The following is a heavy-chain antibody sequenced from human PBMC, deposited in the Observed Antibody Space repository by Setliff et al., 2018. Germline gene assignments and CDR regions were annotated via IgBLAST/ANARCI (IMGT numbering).Heavy chain of an antibody. J-gene: IGHJ3*02. D-gene: IGHD3-3*01. V-gene: IGHV7-4-1*02. CDR1: GYTFRSYA. Sequence: ASVKVSCKASGYTFRSYAMNWVRQAPGQGLEWMGWINTNTGNPTYAQGFTGRFVFSLDTSVSTPYLQISSLKAEDTAVYYCARDRYYNSWSGTSITAPHDAFDIWGQGTMVTVSS. CDR2: INTNTGNP. CDR3: ARDRYYNSWSGTSITAPHDAFDI.